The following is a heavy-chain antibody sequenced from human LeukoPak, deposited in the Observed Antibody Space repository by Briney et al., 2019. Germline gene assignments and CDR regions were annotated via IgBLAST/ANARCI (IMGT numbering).Heavy chain of an antibody. J-gene: IGHJ1*01. Sequence: SETLSLTCTVSGGSISSYYWSWIRQPPGKGLEWIGYIYYSGSTNYNPSLKSRVTISADTSKNQFSLKLSSVTAADTAVYYCARDHLQGYFQHWGQGTLVTVSS. CDR1: GGSISSYY. V-gene: IGHV4-59*01. CDR2: IYYSGST. CDR3: ARDHLQGYFQH.